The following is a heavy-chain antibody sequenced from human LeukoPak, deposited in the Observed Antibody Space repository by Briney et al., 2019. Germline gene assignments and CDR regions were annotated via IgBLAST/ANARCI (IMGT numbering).Heavy chain of an antibody. D-gene: IGHD6-13*01. CDR1: GYSISSGYY. CDR3: ARAAADAFDI. V-gene: IGHV4-38-2*02. CDR2: IYHSGST. J-gene: IGHJ3*02. Sequence: PSETLSLTCTVSGYSISSGYYWSWIRQPPGKGLEWIGYIYHSGSTYYNPSLKSRVTISVDTSKNQFSLKLSSVTAADTAVYYCARAAADAFDIWGQGTMVTVSS.